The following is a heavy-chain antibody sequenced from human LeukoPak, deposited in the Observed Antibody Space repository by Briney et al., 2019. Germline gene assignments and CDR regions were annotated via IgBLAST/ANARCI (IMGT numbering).Heavy chain of an antibody. J-gene: IGHJ4*02. D-gene: IGHD3-22*01. CDR1: GDSISTYY. CDR2: IYHSGST. CDR3: ARDYDSSGYYWS. Sequence: SETLSLTCTVSGDSISTYYWSWIRQPPGKGLEWIGYIYHSGSTNYNPSLKSRVTFSVDTSKNQFSLKLNSVTAADTAVYYCARDYDSSGYYWSWGQGTLVTVSS. V-gene: IGHV4-59*01.